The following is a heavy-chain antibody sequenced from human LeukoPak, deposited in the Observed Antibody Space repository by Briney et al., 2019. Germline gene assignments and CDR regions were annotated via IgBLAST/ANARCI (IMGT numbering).Heavy chain of an antibody. CDR2: INPNSGGT. CDR1: GYTFTGYY. Sequence: GASVKVSCKAPGYTFTGYYMHWVRQAPGQGLEWMGWINPNSGGTNYAQKFQGRVTMTRDTSISTAYMELSRLRSDDTAVYYCAREGTHDGQWDLDYWGQGTLVTVSS. V-gene: IGHV1-2*02. CDR3: AREGTHDGQWDLDY. J-gene: IGHJ4*02. D-gene: IGHD1-7*01.